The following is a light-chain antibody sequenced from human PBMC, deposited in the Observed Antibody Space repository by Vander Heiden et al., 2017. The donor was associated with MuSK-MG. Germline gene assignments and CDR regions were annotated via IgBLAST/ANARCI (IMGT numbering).Light chain of an antibody. CDR2: DAS. CDR3: QQRSNWIS. V-gene: IGKV3-11*01. J-gene: IGKJ1*01. CDR1: QSVSSY. Sequence: EIVLTQSPATLSLSPGERATLSCRASQSVSSYLAWYQQKPGQAPRLLIYDASNRATGIPARFSGSGSGTDFTLTSSSLEPEDVAVYYWQQRSNWISVGQGTKVXIK.